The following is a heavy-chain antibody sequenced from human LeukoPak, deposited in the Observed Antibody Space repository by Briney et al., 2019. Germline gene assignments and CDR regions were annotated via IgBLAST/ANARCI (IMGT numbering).Heavy chain of an antibody. J-gene: IGHJ6*03. CDR1: GYTFTGYY. CDR2: INPNSGGT. CDR3: ARGYGANAYYYYMDV. Sequence: ASVKVSCKASGYTFTGYYMHWVRQAPGQGLEWMGWINPNSGGTNYAQKFQGRVTMTGDTSISTAYMELSRLRSDDTAVYYCARGYGANAYYYYMDVWGKGTTVTVSS. D-gene: IGHD4-17*01. V-gene: IGHV1-2*02.